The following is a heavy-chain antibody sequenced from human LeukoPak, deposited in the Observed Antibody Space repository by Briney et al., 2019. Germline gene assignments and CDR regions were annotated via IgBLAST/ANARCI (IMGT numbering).Heavy chain of an antibody. CDR2: ISGSGGST. V-gene: IGHV3-23*01. CDR3: AKEGREETTVTTDY. Sequence: GGSLRLSCAASGFTFSSYAMSWVRQAPGKGLEWVSAISGSGGSTYYADSVKGRFTISRDNSKNTLYLQMNSLRAEDAAVYYCAKEGREETTVTTDYWGQGTLVTVSS. D-gene: IGHD4-17*01. J-gene: IGHJ4*02. CDR1: GFTFSSYA.